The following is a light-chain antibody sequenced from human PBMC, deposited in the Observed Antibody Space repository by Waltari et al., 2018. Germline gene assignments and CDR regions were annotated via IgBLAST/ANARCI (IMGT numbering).Light chain of an antibody. Sequence: YVLTQPPSVSVAPGQTATITGGGDNNVTKPVHWNGQRPGQAPVLVVYDDNDRPLGIPQRLSGSNSGNTATLTISRVEVGDEAEYFCQVWDGRSEHVVFGGGTKLTVL. CDR3: QVWDGRSEHVV. CDR1: NNVTKP. V-gene: IGLV3-21*02. CDR2: DDN. J-gene: IGLJ2*01.